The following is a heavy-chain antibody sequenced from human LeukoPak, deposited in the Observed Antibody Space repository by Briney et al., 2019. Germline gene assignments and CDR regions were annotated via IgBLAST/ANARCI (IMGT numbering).Heavy chain of an antibody. CDR3: AREGGYVERTLDF. CDR1: GVSIISGGNF. D-gene: IGHD3-10*02. V-gene: IGHV4-31*03. Sequence: TSETLFLTGTVFGVSIISGGNFWPGIRQHPGKGLEWIGYIYNCGRPYYNPSLKSRLTISLDTSKNEVSLKFSSVTAADPAVYYCAREGGYVERTLDFWGQGTLVSVST. CDR2: IYNCGRP. J-gene: IGHJ4*02.